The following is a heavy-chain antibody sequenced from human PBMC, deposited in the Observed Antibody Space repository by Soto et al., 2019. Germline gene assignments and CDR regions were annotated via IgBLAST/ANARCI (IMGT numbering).Heavy chain of an antibody. V-gene: IGHV5-51*01. CDR3: ARQPDYYDSSGYSWFYFDY. CDR2: IYPGDSDT. CDR1: GYSFTSYW. J-gene: IGHJ4*02. D-gene: IGHD3-22*01. Sequence: GESLEISCKGSGYSFTSYWIGWVRQMPGKGLEWMGIIYPGDSDTRYSPSFQGQVTISADKSISTAYLQWSSLKASDTAMYYCARQPDYYDSSGYSWFYFDYWGQGTLVTVSS.